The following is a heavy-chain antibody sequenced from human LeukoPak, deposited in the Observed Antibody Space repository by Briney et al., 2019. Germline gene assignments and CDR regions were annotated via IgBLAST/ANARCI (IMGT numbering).Heavy chain of an antibody. D-gene: IGHD6-13*01. CDR2: MNPNSGNT. V-gene: IGHV1-8*03. J-gene: IGHJ6*03. CDR3: ARGGHSSSWDYYYYMDV. CDR1: GYTFTSYD. Sequence: KVSCKASGYTFTSYDINWVRQATGQGLEWMGWMNPNSGNTGYAQKFQGRVTITRNTSISTAYMELSSLRSDDTAVYYCARGGHSSSWDYYYYMDVWGKGTTVTISS.